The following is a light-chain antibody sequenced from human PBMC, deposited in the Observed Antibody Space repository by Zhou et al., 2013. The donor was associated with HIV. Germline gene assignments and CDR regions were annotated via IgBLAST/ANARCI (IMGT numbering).Light chain of an antibody. CDR1: QGISNY. Sequence: DIQMTQSPSSLSASVGDRVTITCRASQGISNYLAWFQQKPGKAPRSLIYSASSLLSGVPSRFSGSGSGTDFTLTISNLQPEDFATYYCQQYYGTSSPPTFGPGTKVDLK. CDR3: QQYYGTSSPPT. CDR2: SAS. J-gene: IGKJ3*01. V-gene: IGKV1-16*01.